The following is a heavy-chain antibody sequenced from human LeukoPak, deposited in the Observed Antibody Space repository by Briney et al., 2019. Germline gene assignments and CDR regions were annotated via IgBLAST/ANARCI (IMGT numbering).Heavy chain of an antibody. D-gene: IGHD2-15*01. CDR1: GFTLSSYW. J-gene: IGHJ4*02. V-gene: IGHV3-7*05. CDR3: AKALRGYSFGVDY. Sequence: GGSLRLSCAASGFTLSSYWMTWVRQAPGKGLQWVANINQDGSEMYYVDSVKGRFTISRDNAKNPLYLQMNSLGAEDTAIYYCAKALRGYSFGVDYWGQGALVTVSS. CDR2: INQDGSEM.